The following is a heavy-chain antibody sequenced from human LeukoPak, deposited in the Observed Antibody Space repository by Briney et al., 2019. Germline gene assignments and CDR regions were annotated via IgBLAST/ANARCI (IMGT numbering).Heavy chain of an antibody. Sequence: GGSLRLSCAASGFTFSSYGMHWVRQAPGKGPEWVAVISYDGSNKYYADSVKGRFTISRDNSKNTLYLQMNSLRAEDTAVYYCAKDGYYGSGSYPDYWGQGTLVTVSS. CDR2: ISYDGSNK. CDR1: GFTFSSYG. V-gene: IGHV3-30*18. CDR3: AKDGYYGSGSYPDY. D-gene: IGHD3-10*01. J-gene: IGHJ4*02.